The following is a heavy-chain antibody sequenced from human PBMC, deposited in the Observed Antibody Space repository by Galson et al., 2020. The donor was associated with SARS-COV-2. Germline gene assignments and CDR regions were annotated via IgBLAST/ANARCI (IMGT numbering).Heavy chain of an antibody. J-gene: IGHJ4*02. Sequence: TGGSLRLSCAASGFTFSSYAMHWVRQAPGKGLEWVAVISYDGSNKYYADSVKGRFTISRDNSKNTLYLQMNSLRAEDTAVYYCARAGYSYGLIDYWGQGTLVTVSS. V-gene: IGHV3-30-3*01. CDR2: ISYDGSNK. CDR3: ARAGYSYGLIDY. D-gene: IGHD5-18*01. CDR1: GFTFSSYA.